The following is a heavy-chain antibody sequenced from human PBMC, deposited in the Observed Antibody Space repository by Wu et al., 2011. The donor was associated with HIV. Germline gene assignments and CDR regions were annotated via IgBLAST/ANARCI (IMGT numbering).Heavy chain of an antibody. Sequence: QVQLVQSGAEVKEPGSSVRVSCRTSGDTFSNYAINWVRQAPGQGLEWIGGIIPVFGTVNYAPEFQGRLTITTDESTSTAYMELSSLTSGDTAIYYCASPPGVRGLISRRGLGRRDYGGQEALVTVS. CDR3: ASPPGVRGLISRRGLGRRDY. V-gene: IGHV1-69*05. J-gene: IGHJ4*02. CDR1: GDTFSNYA. D-gene: IGHD3-10*01. CDR2: IIPVFGTV.